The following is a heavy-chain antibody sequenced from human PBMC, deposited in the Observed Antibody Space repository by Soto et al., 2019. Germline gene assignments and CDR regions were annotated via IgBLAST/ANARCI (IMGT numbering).Heavy chain of an antibody. CDR3: AKGGLLPRANRWF. V-gene: IGHV3-23*01. CDR1: GFTFRNYP. Sequence: VGSLRLSCAASGFTFRNYPMTWVRQAPGKGLDWVSTISGSGVDTYYPDSVKGRVTISRDNSKNTLYLQINSLRAEDTAVYYCAKGGLLPRANRWFWGQGTLVTVSS. J-gene: IGHJ4*02. CDR2: ISGSGVDT. D-gene: IGHD2-2*01.